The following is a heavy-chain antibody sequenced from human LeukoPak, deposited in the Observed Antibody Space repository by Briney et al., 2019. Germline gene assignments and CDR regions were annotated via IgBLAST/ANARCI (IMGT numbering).Heavy chain of an antibody. CDR2: IKHDGSDK. CDR3: ARVFMGRLASEFDY. D-gene: IGHD4-11*01. J-gene: IGHJ4*02. V-gene: IGHV3-7*01. CDR1: GFTFTTYW. Sequence: PGGSLRLSCAAFGFTFTTYWMTWVRQAPGKGLEWVACIKHDGSDKYYVDSVRGRFTISRDNVKNSLYLQMSSLRAEDTAVYYCARVFMGRLASEFDYWGQGTLVTVSS.